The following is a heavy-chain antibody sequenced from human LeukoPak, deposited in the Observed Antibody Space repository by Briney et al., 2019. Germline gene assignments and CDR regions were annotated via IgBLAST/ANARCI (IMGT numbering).Heavy chain of an antibody. CDR1: GFTFSRFE. CDR2: ISTGTYI. CDR3: AELGITMIGGV. Sequence: GGSLRLSCAASGFTFSRFELNWVRQAPGKGLEWVSHISTGTYIAYADSVKGRFTISRDNARNSLYLEMNSLRAEDTAVYYCAELGITMIGGVWGKGTTVTISS. D-gene: IGHD3-10*02. V-gene: IGHV3-48*03. J-gene: IGHJ6*04.